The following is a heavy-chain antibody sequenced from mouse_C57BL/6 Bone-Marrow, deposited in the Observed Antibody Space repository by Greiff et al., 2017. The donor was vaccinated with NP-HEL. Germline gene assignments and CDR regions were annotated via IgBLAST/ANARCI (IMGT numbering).Heavy chain of an antibody. D-gene: IGHD2-2*01. CDR2: IYPRSGNT. Sequence: QVQLKESGAELARPGASVKLSCKASGYTFTSYGISWVKQRTGQGLEWIGEIYPRSGNTYYNEKFKGKATLTADKSSSTAYMELRSLTSEDSAVYFCARGVYGYGWYFDVWGTGTTVTVSS. J-gene: IGHJ1*03. V-gene: IGHV1-81*01. CDR3: ARGVYGYGWYFDV. CDR1: GYTFTSYG.